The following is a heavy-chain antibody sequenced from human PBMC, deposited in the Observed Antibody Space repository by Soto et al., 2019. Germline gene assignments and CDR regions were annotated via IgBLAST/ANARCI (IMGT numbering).Heavy chain of an antibody. CDR3: ARDKGSFYDTTGWVFDY. J-gene: IGHJ4*02. D-gene: IGHD3-22*01. V-gene: IGHV4-59*01. CDR2: IYDGGSA. CDR1: GDSISDFY. Sequence: PSETLSLTCTVSGDSISDFYWSWIRQPPGKGLEWIGYIYDGGSANYNPSLKSRVTISVDTSKDQFSLKLRSVTAADTAVYYCARDKGSFYDTTGWVFDYWGQGALVT.